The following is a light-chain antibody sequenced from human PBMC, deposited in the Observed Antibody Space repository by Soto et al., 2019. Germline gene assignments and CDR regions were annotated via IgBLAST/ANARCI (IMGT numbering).Light chain of an antibody. CDR3: QQSYSTPPWT. J-gene: IGKJ1*01. Sequence: DIQMTHSPSSLSASVGNRVTITCRASQSISTYLNWVQQKPGKAPKLLIYDASSLQTGVPSRFSGSGSGTDSSLTISSLQPEDFATYYCQQSYSTPPWTFGQGTKV. V-gene: IGKV1-39*01. CDR1: QSISTY. CDR2: DAS.